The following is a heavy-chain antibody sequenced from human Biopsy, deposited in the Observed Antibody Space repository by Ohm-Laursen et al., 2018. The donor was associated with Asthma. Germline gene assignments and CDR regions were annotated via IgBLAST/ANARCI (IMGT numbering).Heavy chain of an antibody. J-gene: IGHJ4*02. D-gene: IGHD2-2*01. CDR2: INSDFGTT. V-gene: IGHV1-69*01. Sequence: SSVKVSCKSLGGTFNTYVIGWVRQAPGQGLEWMGWINSDFGTTTYPQKFQDRVTITADDSTSTVYMELSSLRSEDTAVYYCARKAGSCISRTCYSLDFWGQGTLVTVSS. CDR3: ARKAGSCISRTCYSLDF. CDR1: GGTFNTYV.